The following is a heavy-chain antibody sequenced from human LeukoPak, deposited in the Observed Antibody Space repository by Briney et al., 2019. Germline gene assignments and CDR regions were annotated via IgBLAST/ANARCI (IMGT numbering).Heavy chain of an antibody. CDR2: IKQDGSEK. CDR1: GGSISSGGYY. CDR3: AKDGYSSGWFNWFDP. J-gene: IGHJ5*02. V-gene: IGHV3-7*01. Sequence: ETLSLTCTVSGGSISSGGYYWSWVRQAPGKGLEWVANIKQDGSEKYYVDSVKGRFTISRDNAKNSLYLQMNSLRAEDTAVYYCAKDGYSSGWFNWFDPWGQGTLVTVSS. D-gene: IGHD6-19*01.